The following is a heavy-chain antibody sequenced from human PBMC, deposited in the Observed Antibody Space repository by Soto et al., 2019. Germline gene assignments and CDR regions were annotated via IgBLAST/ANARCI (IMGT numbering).Heavy chain of an antibody. Sequence: QVQLVQSGAEVKKPGSSVKVSCKASGGTFSSYAISWVRQAPGQGLEWMGGIIPIFGTANYAQKFQGRVTITADKCTSTAYMELSSLRSEETAVYYCARDVGYNWNYAGEENDYWGQGALVTVSS. CDR2: IIPIFGTA. V-gene: IGHV1-69*06. CDR1: GGTFSSYA. J-gene: IGHJ4*02. CDR3: ARDVGYNWNYAGEENDY. D-gene: IGHD1-7*01.